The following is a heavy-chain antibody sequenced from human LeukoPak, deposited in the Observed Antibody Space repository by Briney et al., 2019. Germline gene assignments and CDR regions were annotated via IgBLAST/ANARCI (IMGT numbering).Heavy chain of an antibody. CDR1: GGSISSGSYY. CDR2: IYTSGST. CDR3: ARTSTVSGVTYFDY. V-gene: IGHV4-61*02. Sequence: SETLSLTCTVSGGSISSGSYYWSWIRQPAGKGLEWIGRIYTSGSTNYNPSLKSRVTISVDTSKNQFSLKLSSVTAADTAVYYCARTSTVSGVTYFDYWGQGTLVTVSS. J-gene: IGHJ4*02. D-gene: IGHD3-10*01.